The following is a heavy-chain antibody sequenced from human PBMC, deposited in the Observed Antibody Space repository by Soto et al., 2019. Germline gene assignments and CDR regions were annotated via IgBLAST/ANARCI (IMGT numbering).Heavy chain of an antibody. CDR3: ARGRPYAMEL. CDR1: GFTFGSYW. CDR2: IDSDGSST. J-gene: IGHJ6*04. V-gene: IGHV3-74*01. Sequence: EVQLVESGGGLVQPGGSLRVSCAASGFTFGSYWMNWVRQAPGKGLVWVSRIDSDGSSTTYADSVKGRFTTSRDNVKNTLYLQMSSLRVEDTAVYYCARGRPYAMELWGKGNTVTVSS.